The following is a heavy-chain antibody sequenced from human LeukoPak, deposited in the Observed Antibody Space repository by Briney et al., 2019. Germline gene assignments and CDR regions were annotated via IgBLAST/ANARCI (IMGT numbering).Heavy chain of an antibody. CDR3: IRDFRSADL. CDR1: GFTFSNYW. CDR2: IYVDGRTT. Sequence: QPGGSLRLSCVASGFTFSNYWMHWVRQPPGKGQVWVSRIYVDGRTTNYADSVKGRFTISRDNAKNTVYLEMNSLSVEDTATYYCIRDFRSADLWGQGTLVTVTS. V-gene: IGHV3-74*01. J-gene: IGHJ5*02.